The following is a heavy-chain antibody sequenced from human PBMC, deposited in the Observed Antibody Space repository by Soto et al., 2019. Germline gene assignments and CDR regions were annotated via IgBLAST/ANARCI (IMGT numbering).Heavy chain of an antibody. Sequence: QVQLVESGGGVVQPGRSLRLSCAASGFTFSSYGMHWVRQAPGKGLEWVAVIWYDGSHTYYADSVKDRFTISRDNSQNTRSLQTNSLRAEDTAVYYCARERRGGWRGNYDFDYWGQGTLVTVSS. V-gene: IGHV3-33*01. CDR1: GFTFSSYG. CDR2: IWYDGSHT. J-gene: IGHJ4*02. D-gene: IGHD6-19*01. CDR3: ARERRGGWRGNYDFDY.